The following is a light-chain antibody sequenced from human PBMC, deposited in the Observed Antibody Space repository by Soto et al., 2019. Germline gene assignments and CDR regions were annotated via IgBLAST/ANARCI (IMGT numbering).Light chain of an antibody. CDR1: QSVSSSY. Sequence: EILLTQSPCTLSLSPGERATLSCRASQSVSSSYLAWYQQKPGQAPRLLIYDASNRATGIPARFSGSGSGTDFTLTISSLEPEDFAVYYCQQRSKWRTFGQGSKVDI. CDR2: DAS. CDR3: QQRSKWRT. V-gene: IGKV3-11*01. J-gene: IGKJ1*01.